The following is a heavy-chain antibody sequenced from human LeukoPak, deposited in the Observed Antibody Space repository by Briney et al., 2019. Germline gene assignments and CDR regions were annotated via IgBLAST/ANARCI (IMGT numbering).Heavy chain of an antibody. J-gene: IGHJ6*03. CDR2: IRYDGSNK. CDR3: AKDASPTGYDFWSGYPEYMDV. V-gene: IGHV3-30*02. D-gene: IGHD3-3*01. Sequence: GGSLRLSCAASGFTFSSYGRHWVRQAPGKGLEGVAFIRYDGSNKYYADSVKGRFTISRDNSKNTLYLQMNSLRAEDTAVYYCAKDASPTGYDFWSGYPEYMDVWGKGTTVTVSS. CDR1: GFTFSSYG.